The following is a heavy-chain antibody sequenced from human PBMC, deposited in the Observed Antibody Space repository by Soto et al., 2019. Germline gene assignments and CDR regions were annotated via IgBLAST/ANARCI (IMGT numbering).Heavy chain of an antibody. CDR3: ARNYYDSSGLDY. V-gene: IGHV3-33*01. J-gene: IGHJ4*02. D-gene: IGHD3-22*01. Sequence: QVQLVESGGGVVQPGRSLRLSCAASGFTFSSYGMHWVRQAPGKGLEWVAVIWYDGSNKYYADSVKGRFTISRDNSKNTLNLQMNSLRAEDTAVYYCARNYYDSSGLDYWGQGTLVTVSS. CDR2: IWYDGSNK. CDR1: GFTFSSYG.